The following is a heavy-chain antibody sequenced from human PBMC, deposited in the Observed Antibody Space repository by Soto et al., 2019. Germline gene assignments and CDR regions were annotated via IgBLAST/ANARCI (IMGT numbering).Heavy chain of an antibody. CDR3: ARDRRIAVPGTMAYYYYGMDG. D-gene: IGHD6-19*01. CDR1: GCSISSSNW. Sequence: QVQLQESGPGLVKPSGTLSLTCAVSGCSISSSNWWSWVLQHPGKGLEWIGEIYHSGSTNYNPSLKSRVTISVDKSKNQFPPKLSSVPAADTAVYYCARDRRIAVPGTMAYYYYGMDGWGQGTTVTV. V-gene: IGHV4-4*02. J-gene: IGHJ6*02. CDR2: IYHSGST.